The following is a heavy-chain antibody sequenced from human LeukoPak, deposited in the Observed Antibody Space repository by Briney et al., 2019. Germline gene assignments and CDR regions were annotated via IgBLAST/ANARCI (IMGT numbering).Heavy chain of an antibody. D-gene: IGHD3-22*01. Sequence: PRGSLRLSCAASGFTFSSYGMHWVRQAPGKGLEWVAVIWYDGSNKYYADSVKGRFTISRDNSKNTLYLQMNSLRAEDTAVYYCASGTYYYDSGGYLDYWGQGTLVTVSS. V-gene: IGHV3-33*01. CDR1: GFTFSSYG. J-gene: IGHJ4*02. CDR2: IWYDGSNK. CDR3: ASGTYYYDSGGYLDY.